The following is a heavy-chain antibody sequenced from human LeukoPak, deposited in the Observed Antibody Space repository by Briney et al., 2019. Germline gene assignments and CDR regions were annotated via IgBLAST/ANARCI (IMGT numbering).Heavy chain of an antibody. D-gene: IGHD4/OR15-4a*01. CDR2: IKQDGNEK. CDR3: ARDTLGEGEDANYAVYYFDY. V-gene: IGHV3-7*01. CDR1: GFTFRTYW. J-gene: IGHJ4*02. Sequence: PGGSLRLSCAASGFTFRTYWMSWVRQAPGKGLEWVANIKQDGNEKYYVDSVKGRFTISRDSAKNSLDLQMNSLRAEDTAVYYCARDTLGEGEDANYAVYYFDYWGQGTPVTVSS.